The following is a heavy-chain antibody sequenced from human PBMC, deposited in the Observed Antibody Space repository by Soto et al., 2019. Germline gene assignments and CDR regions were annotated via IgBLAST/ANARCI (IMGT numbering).Heavy chain of an antibody. Sequence: QVQLVQSGAEVKKPGSSVKVSCKASGGTFSSYAISWVRQAPGQGLEWMGGIIPIFGTASYAQKFQGRVTITADKSTSTAYMELSSLRSEDTAVYYCARDDYGGTARYNWFDPWGQGTLVTVSS. J-gene: IGHJ5*02. D-gene: IGHD4-17*01. CDR3: ARDDYGGTARYNWFDP. CDR1: GGTFSSYA. CDR2: IIPIFGTA. V-gene: IGHV1-69*06.